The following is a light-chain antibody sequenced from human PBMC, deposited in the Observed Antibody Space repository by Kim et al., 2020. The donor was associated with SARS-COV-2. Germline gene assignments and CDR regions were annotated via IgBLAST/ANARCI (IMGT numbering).Light chain of an antibody. V-gene: IGKV3-11*01. CDR1: QSVSSY. CDR3: QQRSNLLT. CDR2: DAS. J-gene: IGKJ4*01. Sequence: SLSPGERATLSCRASQSVSSYLAWYQQKPGQAPRLLIYDASNRATGIPARFSGSGSGTDFTLTISSLEPEYFAVYYCQQRSNLLTFGGGTKVDIK.